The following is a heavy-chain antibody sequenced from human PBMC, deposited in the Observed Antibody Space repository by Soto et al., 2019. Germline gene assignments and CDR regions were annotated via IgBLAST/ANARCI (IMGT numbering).Heavy chain of an antibody. J-gene: IGHJ4*02. CDR2: IDWDDDK. CDR3: ARIFSSYDSSGYSPYYFDY. Sequence: SVPTLVNPTQTLTLTCTFSGFSLSTSGMRVSWIRQPPGKALEWLARIDWDDDKFYSTSLKTRLTISKDTSKNQVVLTMTNMDPVDTATYYCARIFSSYDSSGYSPYYFDYWGQGTLVTVSS. V-gene: IGHV2-70*04. D-gene: IGHD3-22*01. CDR1: GFSLSTSGMR.